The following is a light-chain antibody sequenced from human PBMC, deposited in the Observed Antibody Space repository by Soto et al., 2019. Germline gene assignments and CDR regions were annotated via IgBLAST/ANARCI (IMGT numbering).Light chain of an antibody. Sequence: EVVLTQFPGTLSLSPGDRATLSCRASQTVSNSYLAWCQQKPGQAPRVIMYGASRRATGIPDRFSGGGSGTDFTLTISSLEPEDFAVYYCQQRSNFGQGTRLEIK. CDR2: GAS. CDR3: QQRSN. J-gene: IGKJ5*01. V-gene: IGKV3D-20*02. CDR1: QTVSNSY.